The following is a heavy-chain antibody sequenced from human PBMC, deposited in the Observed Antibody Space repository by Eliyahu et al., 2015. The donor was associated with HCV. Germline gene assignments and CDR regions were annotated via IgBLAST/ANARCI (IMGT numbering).Heavy chain of an antibody. CDR2: IDWDDDK. Sequence: QVTLRESGPALVKPTQTLTLTCTFSGFSLSTSGMCVSWIRQPPGKALEWLARIDWDDDKYYSTSLKTRLTISKDTSKNQVVLTMTNMDPVDTATYYCARTGGGYSGYGPHGMDVWGQGTTVTVSS. D-gene: IGHD5-12*01. CDR3: ARTGGGYSGYGPHGMDV. V-gene: IGHV2-70*15. CDR1: GFSLSTSGMC. J-gene: IGHJ6*02.